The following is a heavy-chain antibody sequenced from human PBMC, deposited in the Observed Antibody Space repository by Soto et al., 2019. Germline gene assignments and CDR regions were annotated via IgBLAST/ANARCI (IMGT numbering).Heavy chain of an antibody. CDR1: GGSISSFY. D-gene: IGHD3-3*01. J-gene: IGHJ4*02. Sequence: SQTLSLTCTVSGGSISSFYWSWIRQPPGKGLGWIGYIYYSGSTNYNPSLKSRVTISVDTSKNQFSLKLSSMTAADTAVYYCARGGVTIFGVVTAFDYWGQGTLVTVSS. CDR3: ARGGVTIFGVVTAFDY. CDR2: IYYSGST. V-gene: IGHV4-59*01.